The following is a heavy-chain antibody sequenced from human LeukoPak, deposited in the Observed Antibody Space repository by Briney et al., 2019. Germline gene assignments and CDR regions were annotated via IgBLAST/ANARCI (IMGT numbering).Heavy chain of an antibody. V-gene: IGHV3-33*01. CDR1: GFTLNSYG. J-gene: IGHJ4*02. CDR3: ARGQYSPDY. Sequence: GRSLRLSCAASGFTLNSYGMHWVRQAPGKGLEWVALIWYDGSNKYYTDSVKGRFTISRDNSKNTLYLQMNSLRVEDTAVYYCARGQYSPDYWGKGTLVTVSS. D-gene: IGHD2-15*01. CDR2: IWYDGSNK.